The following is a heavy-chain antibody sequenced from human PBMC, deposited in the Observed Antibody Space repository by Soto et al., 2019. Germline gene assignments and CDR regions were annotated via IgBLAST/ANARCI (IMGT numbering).Heavy chain of an antibody. Sequence: QVELVQSGAQVERPGASVKLSCKASGYSFTDYYIHWVRQAPGQGLEWLGWINANGGATNYAEKFQDRLTLTRDTSIDTALMELTRLTSDDTALYFCYRGRSPFTWSWGQGTRVAVAS. D-gene: IGHD3-16*01. CDR2: INANGGAT. CDR3: YRGRSPFTWS. V-gene: IGHV1-2*02. J-gene: IGHJ5*02. CDR1: GYSFTDYY.